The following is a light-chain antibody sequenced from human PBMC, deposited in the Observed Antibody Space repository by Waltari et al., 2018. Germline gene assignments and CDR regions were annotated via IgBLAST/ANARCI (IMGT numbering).Light chain of an antibody. CDR3: QQRSNLWT. V-gene: IGKV3-11*01. J-gene: IGKJ1*01. CDR2: DES. CDR1: QSISSH. Sequence: ETVLTQSPATLSLSPAETATLSCRASQSISSHLAWYQQKPGQPPRLLIYDESKRATGIPARFSCSGSGTDFTLTISSLEPEDFAVYYCQQRSNLWTFGQGTKVEIK.